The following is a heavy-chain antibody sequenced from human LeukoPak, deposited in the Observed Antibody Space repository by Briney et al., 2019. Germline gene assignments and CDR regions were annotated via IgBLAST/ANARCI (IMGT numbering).Heavy chain of an antibody. V-gene: IGHV3-9*01. CDR2: ISRNSGSI. CDR1: GFIFGDYA. J-gene: IGHJ4*02. D-gene: IGHD1-26*01. CDR3: TKGWELISAFDY. Sequence: GGSLRLSCAASGFIFGDYAMHWVRQAPGKGLEWVSGISRNSGSIGYGDSVKGRFTISRDNAKNCLYLQMKSLRVEDTALYYCTKGWELISAFDYWGQGTLVTVSS.